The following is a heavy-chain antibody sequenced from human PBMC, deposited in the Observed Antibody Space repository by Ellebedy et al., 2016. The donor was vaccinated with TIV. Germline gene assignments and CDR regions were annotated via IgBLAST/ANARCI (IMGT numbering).Heavy chain of an antibody. V-gene: IGHV3-11*01. CDR1: GFTFSDYY. Sequence: GGSLRLXXAASGFTFSDYYMSWIRQAPGKGLEWVSYISSSGSTIYYADSVKGRFTISRDNAKNSLYLQMNSLRAEDTAVYYCARENWADYDFWSGSLSPVPYYMDVWGKGTTVTVSS. D-gene: IGHD3-3*01. CDR2: ISSSGSTI. J-gene: IGHJ6*03. CDR3: ARENWADYDFWSGSLSPVPYYMDV.